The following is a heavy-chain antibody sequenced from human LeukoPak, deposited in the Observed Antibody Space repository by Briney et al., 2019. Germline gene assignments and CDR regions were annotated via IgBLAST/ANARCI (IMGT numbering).Heavy chain of an antibody. V-gene: IGHV3-33*01. CDR1: GFIFSNYG. J-gene: IGHJ4*02. Sequence: GRSLRLSCAASGFIFSNYGMHWVRQAPGKGLEWVAVIWYDGSNKYYADSVKGRFTISRDNSKNTLYVQMNSLRAEDTAVYYRARAPITAAPYYFDYWGQGTLVTVSS. CDR2: IWYDGSNK. D-gene: IGHD6-13*01. CDR3: ARAPITAAPYYFDY.